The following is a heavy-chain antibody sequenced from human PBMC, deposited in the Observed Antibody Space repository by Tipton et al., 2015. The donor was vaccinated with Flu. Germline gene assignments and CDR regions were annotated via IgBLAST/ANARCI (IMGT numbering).Heavy chain of an antibody. D-gene: IGHD3-10*02. J-gene: IGHJ4*02. CDR1: GYSISSGYY. CDR2: MYHSGNT. CDR3: ARHTGDSVRGVIDY. Sequence: LVQPSETLSLTCAVSGYSISSGYYWGWIRQSPRKGLEYLGSMYHSGNTHYNPSLKSRLTMSVDTSKNQFSLKLSSVTAADTAVYYCARHTGDSVRGVIDYWGQGTLVTVSS. V-gene: IGHV4-38-2*01.